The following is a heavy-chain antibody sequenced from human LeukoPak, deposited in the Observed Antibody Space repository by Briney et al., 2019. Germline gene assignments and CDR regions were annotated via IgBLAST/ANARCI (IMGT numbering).Heavy chain of an antibody. J-gene: IGHJ4*02. CDR1: GFTFSSYG. V-gene: IGHV3-33*01. D-gene: IGHD3-22*01. CDR3: ARDPTMIVVEYYFDY. CDR2: IWYDGSNK. Sequence: GGSLRLSYAASGFTFSSYGMHWVRQAPGKGLEWVAVIWYDGSNKYYADSVKGRFTISRDNSKNTLYLQMNSLRAEDTAVYYCARDPTMIVVEYYFDYWGQGTLVTVSS.